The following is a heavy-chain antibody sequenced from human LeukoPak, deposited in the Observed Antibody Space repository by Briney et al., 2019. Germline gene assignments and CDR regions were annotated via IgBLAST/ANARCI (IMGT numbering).Heavy chain of an antibody. J-gene: IGHJ6*02. Sequence: GGSLRLSCAASGFTFNNYLMSWVRQAPGKGLEWVSAISGSGGSTYYADSVQGRFTISRDNSKNTLYLQMNSLRAEDTAVYYCAKDSHICFGGYYGMDVWGQGTTVTVSS. CDR1: GFTFNNYL. CDR3: AKDSHICFGGYYGMDV. D-gene: IGHD3-10*01. CDR2: ISGSGGST. V-gene: IGHV3-23*01.